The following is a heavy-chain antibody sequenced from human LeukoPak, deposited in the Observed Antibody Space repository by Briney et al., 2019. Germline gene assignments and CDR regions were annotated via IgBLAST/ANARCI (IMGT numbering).Heavy chain of an antibody. CDR3: ARDPVDSSGYYYLDY. J-gene: IGHJ4*02. Sequence: GASVKVSCKASGYTFTSYYMHWVRRAPGQGLEWMGIINPSGGSTSYAQKFQGRVTMTRDTSTSTVYMELSSLRSEDTAVYYCARDPVDSSGYYYLDYWGQGTLVTVSS. V-gene: IGHV1-46*01. CDR1: GYTFTSYY. CDR2: INPSGGST. D-gene: IGHD3-22*01.